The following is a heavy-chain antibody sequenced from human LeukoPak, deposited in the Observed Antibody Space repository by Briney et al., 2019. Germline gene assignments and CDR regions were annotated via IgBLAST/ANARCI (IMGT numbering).Heavy chain of an antibody. J-gene: IGHJ4*02. Sequence: PSETLSLTCSVSGASITTTSYSWGWIRQPPGKGLEWLGTVSYSGTSYTNPSLKSRVTMSVDTSNNNFSLKVTSVTAADTAVYFCARGEDFERYYLAYWGQGTLVTVSS. CDR2: VSYSGTS. D-gene: IGHD3-9*01. V-gene: IGHV4-39*07. CDR3: ARGEDFERYYLAY. CDR1: GASITTTSYS.